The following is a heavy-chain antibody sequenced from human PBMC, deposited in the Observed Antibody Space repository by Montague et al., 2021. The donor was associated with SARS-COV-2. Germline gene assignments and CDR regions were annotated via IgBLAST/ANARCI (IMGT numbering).Heavy chain of an antibody. J-gene: IGHJ4*02. Sequence: SLRLSCAASAFTFSSHSMHWVRQAPGKGLEWVSGVSVSGDTTNYANSVKGRFTISRDNSKTTVYLQMSSLRVEDTAVYYCAETIGAVEPNFGYWGQGTLVTVSS. CDR2: VSVSGDTT. V-gene: IGHV3-23*01. CDR1: AFTFSSHS. D-gene: IGHD3-16*01. CDR3: AETIGAVEPNFGY.